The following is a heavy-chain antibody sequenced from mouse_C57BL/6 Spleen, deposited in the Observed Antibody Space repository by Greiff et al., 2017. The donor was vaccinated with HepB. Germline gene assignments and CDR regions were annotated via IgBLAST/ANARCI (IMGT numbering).Heavy chain of an antibody. CDR1: GYSITSGYY. CDR2: ISYDGSN. J-gene: IGHJ1*03. Sequence: EVQLQESGPGLVKPSQSLSLTCSVTGYSITSGYYWNWIRQFPGNKLEWMGYISYDGSNNYNPSLKNRISITRDTSKNLFFLKLNTVTTEDTATYYCARGTTAYWYFDVWGTGTTVTVSS. CDR3: ARGTTAYWYFDV. V-gene: IGHV3-6*01. D-gene: IGHD1-2*01.